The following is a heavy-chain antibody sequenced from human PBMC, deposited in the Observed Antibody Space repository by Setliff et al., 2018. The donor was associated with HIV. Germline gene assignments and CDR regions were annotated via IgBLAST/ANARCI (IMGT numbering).Heavy chain of an antibody. CDR2: INPKSGVT. CDR3: ATVDDVSQIYFDY. CDR1: GYTFTDYY. J-gene: IGHJ4*02. V-gene: IGHV1-2*06. Sequence: ASVKVSCKASGYTFTDYYIHWVRQAPGHGLEWVGRINPKSGVTSYAQNFQGRVTMTRDTSVSTAYMELSRLTSDDTAVYYCATVDDVSQIYFDYWGQGTLVTVSS. D-gene: IGHD3-3*01.